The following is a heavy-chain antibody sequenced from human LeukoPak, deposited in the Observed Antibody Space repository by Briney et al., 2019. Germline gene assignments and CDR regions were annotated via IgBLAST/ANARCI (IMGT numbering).Heavy chain of an antibody. CDR3: AELGITMIGGV. V-gene: IGHV3-23*01. CDR1: GLTFSSYD. J-gene: IGHJ6*04. D-gene: IGHD3-10*02. CDR2: ISGSGDTT. Sequence: GGSLRLSCAASGLTFSSYDMTWVRQAPGKGLEWVSSISGSGDTTYYADSVRGRFTISRDNSKNTLYLQMNSLRAKDTAVYYCAELGITMIGGVWGKGTTVTISS.